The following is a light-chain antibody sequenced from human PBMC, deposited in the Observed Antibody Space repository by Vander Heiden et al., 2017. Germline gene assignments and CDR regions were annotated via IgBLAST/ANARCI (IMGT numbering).Light chain of an antibody. Sequence: EIVLTQSPGTLSLSPGERATLSCRASQSVSSSYLAWYQQKPGQAPRVLIYNASIRATGIPDRFSGRGSGTDFTLTISRLEPEDFAVYYCQQYGSSPQTFGQGTKVEIK. CDR2: NAS. V-gene: IGKV3-20*01. CDR1: QSVSSSY. J-gene: IGKJ1*01. CDR3: QQYGSSPQT.